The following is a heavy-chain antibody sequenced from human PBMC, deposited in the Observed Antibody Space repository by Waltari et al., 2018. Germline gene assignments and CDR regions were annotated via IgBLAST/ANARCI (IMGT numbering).Heavy chain of an antibody. CDR3: ARDLRIAMVRGVTSSYGMDV. D-gene: IGHD3-10*01. V-gene: IGHV3-48*03. CDR2: ISSSGSTI. Sequence: VAYISSSGSTIYYAESVKGRLTISRDNAKNSLYLQMNSLRAEDTAVYYCARDLRIAMVRGVTSSYGMDVWGQGTTVTVSS. J-gene: IGHJ6*02.